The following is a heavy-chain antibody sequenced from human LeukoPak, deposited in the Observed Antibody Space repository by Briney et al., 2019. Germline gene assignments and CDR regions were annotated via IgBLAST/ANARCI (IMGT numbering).Heavy chain of an antibody. CDR3: ARGYNWGSPTRNFYYLDV. Sequence: SSETLSLTCTVPGGSISSYYWSWIRKPAGKGLDWIGRIYTSGSTNYNPSLKSRVTMSVDTSKNQFSLKLRSVTAADTAVYYCARGYNWGSPTRNFYYLDVWGKGTTVTVSS. D-gene: IGHD7-27*01. CDR2: IYTSGST. J-gene: IGHJ6*03. CDR1: GGSISSYY. V-gene: IGHV4-4*07.